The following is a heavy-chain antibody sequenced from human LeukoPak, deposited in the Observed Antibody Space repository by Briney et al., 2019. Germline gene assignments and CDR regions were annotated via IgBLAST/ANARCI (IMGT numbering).Heavy chain of an antibody. CDR1: GGSINSYY. CDR3: ARHGAYCSSTSCLNDFDC. CDR2: VFYTGSS. V-gene: IGHV4-59*01. D-gene: IGHD2-2*01. J-gene: IGHJ4*02. Sequence: SETLSLTCTVSGGSINSYYWSWIRHPPGKGLEWIGHVFYTGSSNYNPSLKSRVTISLDRSKNQFSLRLTSVIAADTAVYYCARHGAYCSSTSCLNDFDCWGQGTLVTVSS.